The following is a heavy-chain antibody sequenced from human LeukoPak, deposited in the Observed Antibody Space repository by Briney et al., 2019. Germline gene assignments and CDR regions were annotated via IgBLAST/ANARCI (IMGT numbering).Heavy chain of an antibody. CDR1: GGSITSYY. D-gene: IGHD2/OR15-2a*01. J-gene: IGHJ5*02. V-gene: IGHV4-59*12. Sequence: PSETLSLTCTVSGGSITSYYWSWIRQPPGKGLEWIGYIYYNGSTNYNPSLKSRVTISVDTSKNQFSLNLSSVTAADTAVFYCARENKGGWFDPWGQGSLVTVSS. CDR2: IYYNGST. CDR3: ARENKGGWFDP.